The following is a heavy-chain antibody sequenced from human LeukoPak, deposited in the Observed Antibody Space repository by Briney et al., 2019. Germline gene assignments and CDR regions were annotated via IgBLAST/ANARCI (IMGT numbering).Heavy chain of an antibody. CDR3: ARVGYYGSGSYYKY. CDR1: GYTFTGYY. CDR2: INPNSGGT. D-gene: IGHD3-10*01. Sequence: ASVKVSCKASGYTFTGYYMHWVRQAPGQGLEWMGWINPNSGGTNYAQKFQGRVTMTRDTSISTAYMELSRLRSDDTAVYYCARVGYYGSGSYYKYWGQGTLVTVSS. V-gene: IGHV1-2*02. J-gene: IGHJ4*02.